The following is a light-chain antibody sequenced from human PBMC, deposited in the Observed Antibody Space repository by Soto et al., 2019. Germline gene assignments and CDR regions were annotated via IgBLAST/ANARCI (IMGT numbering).Light chain of an antibody. Sequence: QSALNQPASVSGSPGQSITISCTGTSSDVGGYNYVSWYQQHPGKAPKLMIYDVSNRPSGVSNRFSGSKSGNTASLTISGLQAEDEADYYCSSYTISSTRVFGTGTKVTVL. CDR2: DVS. CDR3: SSYTISSTRV. J-gene: IGLJ1*01. CDR1: SSDVGGYNY. V-gene: IGLV2-14*01.